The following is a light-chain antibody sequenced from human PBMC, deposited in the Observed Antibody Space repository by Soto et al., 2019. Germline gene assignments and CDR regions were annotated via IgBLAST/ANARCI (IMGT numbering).Light chain of an antibody. CDR1: SSNIGNNA. J-gene: IGLJ1*01. CDR3: ATWDDRLNGHV. Sequence: QSVLTQPPSVSEAPRQRVTISCSGSSSNIGNNAVNWYQQLPGKAPKLLIYYDDLLPSGVSDRFSGSKSGTSASLAISGLQSEDEADDYCATWDDRLNGHVFGTGTNVTVL. CDR2: YDD. V-gene: IGLV1-36*01.